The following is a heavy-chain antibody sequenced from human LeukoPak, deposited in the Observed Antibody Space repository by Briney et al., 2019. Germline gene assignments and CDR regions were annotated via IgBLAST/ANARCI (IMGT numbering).Heavy chain of an antibody. CDR3: AASNWNYPRDAFDI. Sequence: PSETLSLTCIVSGGSLSSHYWNWIRQPPGKGLEWVGYIYYTGSTNYNPSLRSRVTVSVDTSKKQFSLKLSSVTAAASAVYYCAASNWNYPRDAFDIWGQGTMVTVSS. J-gene: IGHJ3*02. V-gene: IGHV4-59*08. D-gene: IGHD1-7*01. CDR1: GGSLSSHY. CDR2: IYYTGST.